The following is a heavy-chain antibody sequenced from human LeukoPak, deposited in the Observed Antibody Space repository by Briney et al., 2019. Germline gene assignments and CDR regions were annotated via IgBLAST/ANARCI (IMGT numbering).Heavy chain of an antibody. CDR3: ARDAGYSSGWYESEYYYGMDV. Sequence: PSETLSLTCTVSGGSISSYYWSWIRQPPGKGLEWIGYIYYSGSTNYNPSLKSRVTISVDTSKNQFSLKLSSVTAADTAVYYCARDAGYSSGWYESEYYYGMDVWGQGTTVTVSS. V-gene: IGHV4-59*01. D-gene: IGHD6-19*01. J-gene: IGHJ6*02. CDR1: GGSISSYY. CDR2: IYYSGST.